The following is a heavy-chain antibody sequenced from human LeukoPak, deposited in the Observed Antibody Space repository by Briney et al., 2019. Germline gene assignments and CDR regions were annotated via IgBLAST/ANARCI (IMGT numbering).Heavy chain of an antibody. Sequence: GGSLRLSCAASGFTFSSYGMSWVRQAPGKGLEWVSAISGSGGSTYYADPVKGRFTISRDNSKNTLYLQMNSLRAEDTAVYYCAKEPSPNNYYFDYWGQRTLVTVSS. J-gene: IGHJ4*02. CDR1: GFTFSSYG. CDR3: AKEPSPNNYYFDY. V-gene: IGHV3-23*01. D-gene: IGHD1-20*01. CDR2: ISGSGGST.